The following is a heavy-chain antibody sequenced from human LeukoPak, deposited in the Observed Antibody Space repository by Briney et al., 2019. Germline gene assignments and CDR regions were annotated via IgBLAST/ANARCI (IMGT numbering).Heavy chain of an antibody. Sequence: GGSLRLSCAVSGFTFSSYWMSWVRQAPGKGLEWVANIKQDGSEKYYVDSVKGRFTISRDNAKNSLYLQMNSLRAEDTAVYYCARSRLRYFDWLLSDAFDIWGQGTMVTVSS. CDR1: GFTFSSYW. V-gene: IGHV3-7*01. J-gene: IGHJ3*02. CDR2: IKQDGSEK. CDR3: ARSRLRYFDWLLSDAFDI. D-gene: IGHD3-9*01.